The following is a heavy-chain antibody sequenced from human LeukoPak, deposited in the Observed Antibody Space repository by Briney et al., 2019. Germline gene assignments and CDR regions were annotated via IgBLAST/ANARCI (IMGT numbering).Heavy chain of an antibody. Sequence: TGGSLRLSCAASGFTFITYAMSWVRQAPGKGLEWVSAISGTGGSTYYADSVRGRFTISRDNSKNTLYLQMNSLRAEDTAVYYCARTEQQLTNYYGMDVWGQGTTVTVSS. CDR3: ARTEQQLTNYYGMDV. CDR2: ISGTGGST. V-gene: IGHV3-23*01. CDR1: GFTFITYA. J-gene: IGHJ6*02. D-gene: IGHD6-13*01.